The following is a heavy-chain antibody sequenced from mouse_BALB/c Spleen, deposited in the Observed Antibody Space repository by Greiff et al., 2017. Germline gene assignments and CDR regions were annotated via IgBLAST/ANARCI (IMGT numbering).Heavy chain of an antibody. CDR1: GFTFSDCG. CDR3: AREGGNYNYFDY. D-gene: IGHD2-1*01. Sequence: EVKLVESGGGLVQPGGSRKLSCAASGFTFSDCGMAWVRQAPGKGPEWVAFISNLAYSIYYADTVTGRFTISRENAKNTLYLEMSSLRSEDTAMYYCAREGGNYNYFDYWGQGTTLTVSS. V-gene: IGHV5-15*02. CDR2: ISNLAYSI. J-gene: IGHJ2*01.